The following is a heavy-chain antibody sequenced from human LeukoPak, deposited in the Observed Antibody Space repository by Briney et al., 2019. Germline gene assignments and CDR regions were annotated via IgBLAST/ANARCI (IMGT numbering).Heavy chain of an antibody. Sequence: GASVKVSCKASGYSFNDYYLHWVRQAPGQGLEWMAWINPNSGVTNYAQKFQGWVTMTRDTSISTAYMELSRLTSDDTAVYYRARMGDSGSYGFDIWGQGTMVTVSS. V-gene: IGHV1-2*04. CDR2: INPNSGVT. CDR1: GYSFNDYY. CDR3: ARMGDSGSYGFDI. D-gene: IGHD3-10*01. J-gene: IGHJ3*02.